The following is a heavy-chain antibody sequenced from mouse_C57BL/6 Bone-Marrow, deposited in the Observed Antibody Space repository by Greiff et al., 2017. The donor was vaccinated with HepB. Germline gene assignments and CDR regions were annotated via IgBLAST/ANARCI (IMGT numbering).Heavy chain of an antibody. Sequence: VKLMESGPELVKPGASVKISCKASGYAFSSSWMNWVKQRPGKGLEWIGRIYPGDGDTNYNGKFKGKATLTADKSSSTAYMQLSSLTSEDSAVYFCARLRLFAYWGQGTLVTVSA. J-gene: IGHJ3*01. CDR2: IYPGDGDT. D-gene: IGHD2-12*01. CDR1: GYAFSSSW. V-gene: IGHV1-82*01. CDR3: ARLRLFAY.